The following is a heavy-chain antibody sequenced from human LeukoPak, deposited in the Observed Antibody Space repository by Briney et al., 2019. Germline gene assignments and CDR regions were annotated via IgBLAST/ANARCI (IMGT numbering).Heavy chain of an antibody. CDR1: GGTFSSYA. J-gene: IGHJ6*03. CDR3: ARIRADDGPHYFIDYYHYYMDV. Sequence: ASVKVSCKASGGTFSSYAISWVRQAPGQGLEWMGWISAYNANTNYAQNLQGRLTMTTDTSTSTAFMELRSLTSDDTAVYYCARIRADDGPHYFIDYYHYYMDVWGKGTTVTVSS. V-gene: IGHV1-18*01. D-gene: IGHD3-10*01. CDR2: ISAYNANT.